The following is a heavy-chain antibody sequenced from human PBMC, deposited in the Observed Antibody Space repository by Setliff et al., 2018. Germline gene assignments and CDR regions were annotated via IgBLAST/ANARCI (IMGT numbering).Heavy chain of an antibody. CDR2: INHSGST. CDR3: ARAYYYGSGSYYRKRIAWFDP. Sequence: SETLSLTCTVSGGSVGNSYYYWNWIRQPAGKGLEWIGEINHSGSTNYNPSLKSRVTISVDTSKNQFSLKLSSVTAADTAVYYCARAYYYGSGSYYRKRIAWFDPWGQGTLVTVSS. V-gene: IGHV4-61*10. D-gene: IGHD3-10*01. CDR1: GGSVGNSYYY. J-gene: IGHJ5*02.